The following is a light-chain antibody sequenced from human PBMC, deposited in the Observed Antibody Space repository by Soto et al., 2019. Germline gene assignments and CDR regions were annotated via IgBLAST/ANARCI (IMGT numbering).Light chain of an antibody. CDR1: SSDVGGYDY. CDR3: SSYTTTSTVV. CDR2: DVY. V-gene: IGLV2-14*01. J-gene: IGLJ2*01. Sequence: QSVLTQPASVSGSPGQSITISCTGTSSDVGGYDYVSWFQQYPGKAPSLMLYDVYRRPSGVSYRFSGSKSGNTASLTISGLPAEDEADYYCSSYTTTSTVVFGGGTQLTVL.